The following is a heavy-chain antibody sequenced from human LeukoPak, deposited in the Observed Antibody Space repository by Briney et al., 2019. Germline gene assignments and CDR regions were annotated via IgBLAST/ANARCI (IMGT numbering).Heavy chain of an antibody. V-gene: IGHV3-30*18. J-gene: IGHJ4*02. CDR3: AKDLLLRGYSGYVIDY. CDR1: GFTFSSYW. D-gene: IGHD5-12*01. Sequence: GGSLRLSCAASGFTFSSYWMSWVRQAPGKGLEWVAVISYDGSNKYYADSVKGRFTISRDNSKNTLYLQMNSLRAEDTAVYYRAKDLLLRGYSGYVIDYWGQGTLVTVSS. CDR2: ISYDGSNK.